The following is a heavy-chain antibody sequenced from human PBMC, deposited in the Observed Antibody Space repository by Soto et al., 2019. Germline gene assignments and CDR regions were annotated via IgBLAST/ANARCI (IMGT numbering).Heavy chain of an antibody. CDR1: GFTFSSYG. Sequence: QVQLVESGGGVVQPGRSLRLSCAASGFTFSSYGMHWVRQAPGKGLGWVAVISYDGSNKYYADSVKGRFTISRDNSKNTLYLQMNSLRAEDTAVYYCAKSGHSSGFDYWGQGTLVTVSS. J-gene: IGHJ4*02. D-gene: IGHD6-19*01. V-gene: IGHV3-30*18. CDR3: AKSGHSSGFDY. CDR2: ISYDGSNK.